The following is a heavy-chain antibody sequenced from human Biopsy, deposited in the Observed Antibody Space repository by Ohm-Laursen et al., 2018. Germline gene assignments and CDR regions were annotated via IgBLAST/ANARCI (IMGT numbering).Heavy chain of an antibody. Sequence: SQTLSLTCTVSGDSTSSYYWSWIRQSPGKGLEWIGYVYYTGSTGYNPSLQSRVTISVDTSKNHFSLRLRSVTPADTAIYYCARDRGYYSDRTVPGYFDLWGRGTLVTVSS. CDR1: GDSTSSYY. V-gene: IGHV4-59*01. J-gene: IGHJ2*01. CDR3: ARDRGYYSDRTVPGYFDL. D-gene: IGHD3-22*01. CDR2: VYYTGST.